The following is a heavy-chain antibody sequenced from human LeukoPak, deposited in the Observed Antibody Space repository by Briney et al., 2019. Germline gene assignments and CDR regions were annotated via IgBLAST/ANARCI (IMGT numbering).Heavy chain of an antibody. J-gene: IGHJ3*02. CDR1: GGSFSGYY. CDR3: ARGLLLFDI. CDR2: LNHSGST. V-gene: IGHV4-34*01. D-gene: IGHD3-10*01. Sequence: SETLSLTCAVYGGSFSGYYWSWIRQPPGKGLEWIGELNHSGSTNYNPSLKSRVTISVDTSKNQFSLKLSSVTAADTAVYYCARGLLLFDIWGQGTMVTVSS.